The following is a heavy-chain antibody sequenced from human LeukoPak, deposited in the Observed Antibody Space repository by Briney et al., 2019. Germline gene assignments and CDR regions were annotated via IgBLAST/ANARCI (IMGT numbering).Heavy chain of an antibody. CDR1: GGSISPYF. J-gene: IGHJ5*02. V-gene: IGHV4-59*12. D-gene: IGHD3-10*01. CDR2: ISYSGST. CDR3: ARDLVRGVIITSFGWFDP. Sequence: SETLSLTCTVSGGSISPYFWSWIRQPPGKGLEWIGYISYSGSTNYNPSLKSRVTMSVDTSKNQFSLKLSSVTAADTAVYYCARDLVRGVIITSFGWFDPWGQGTLVTVSS.